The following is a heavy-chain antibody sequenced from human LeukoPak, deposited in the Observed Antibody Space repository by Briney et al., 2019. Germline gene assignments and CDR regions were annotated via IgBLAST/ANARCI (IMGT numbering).Heavy chain of an antibody. J-gene: IGHJ4*02. CDR3: ARDEDDISGYYFY. Sequence: GGSLRLSCAASGFTFSSYGMHWVRQAPGKGLEWVSYISGTNNIYYADSVKGRFTISRDNAKNSLYLQMNSLRDEDTAVYYCARDEDDISGYYFYWGQGTLVTVSS. CDR2: ISGTNNI. D-gene: IGHD3-22*01. CDR1: GFTFSSYG. V-gene: IGHV3-48*02.